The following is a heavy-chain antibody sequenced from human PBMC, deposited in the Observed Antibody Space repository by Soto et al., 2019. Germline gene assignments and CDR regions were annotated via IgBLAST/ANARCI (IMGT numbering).Heavy chain of an antibody. V-gene: IGHV6-1*01. CDR3: VRAYENSNYYFDY. J-gene: IGHJ4*02. CDR1: GDSVSGNSAA. D-gene: IGHD4-4*01. CDR2: TYYRSRWYN. Sequence: SQTLSLTCAISGDSVSGNSAAWNWIRQSPSRGLEWLGRTYYRSRWYNDYAVSVKSRITVTPDTSKNQFSLHLNSVTPEDTAMYYCVRAYENSNYYFDYWGRGTLVTVSA.